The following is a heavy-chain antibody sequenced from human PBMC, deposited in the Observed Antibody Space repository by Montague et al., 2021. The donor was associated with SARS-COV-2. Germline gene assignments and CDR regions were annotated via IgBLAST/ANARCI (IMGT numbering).Heavy chain of an antibody. Sequence: PALVKPTQTLTLTCTFSGFSLSTSGMCVSWIRQPPGKALEWLALIDWDDDKYYSTSLKTRLTISKDTSKNQVVLTMTNTDPVDTATYYCARSHYDILTGYYTVFDYWGQGTLVTVSS. CDR3: ARSHYDILTGYYTVFDY. D-gene: IGHD3-9*01. CDR2: IDWDDDK. J-gene: IGHJ4*02. CDR1: GFSLSTSGMC. V-gene: IGHV2-70*01.